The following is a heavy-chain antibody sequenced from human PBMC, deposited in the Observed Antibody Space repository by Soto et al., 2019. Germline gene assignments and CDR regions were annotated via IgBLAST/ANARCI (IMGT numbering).Heavy chain of an antibody. CDR1: GYSISSGYY. V-gene: IGHV4-38-2*01. CDR2: IYHSGST. CDR3: ARGHVDTATNWFDP. J-gene: IGHJ5*02. Sequence: KTSETLSLTCAVSGYSISSGYYWGWIRQPPGKGLEWIGSIYHSGSTYYNPSLKSRVTISVDTSKNQFSLKLSSVTAADTAVYYCARGHVDTATNWFDPWGQGTLVTVSS. D-gene: IGHD5-18*01.